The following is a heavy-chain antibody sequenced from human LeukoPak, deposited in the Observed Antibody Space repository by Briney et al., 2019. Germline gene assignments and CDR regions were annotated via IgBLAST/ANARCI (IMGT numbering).Heavy chain of an antibody. V-gene: IGHV3-9*01. CDR2: ISSNSDDI. D-gene: IGHD2-15*01. J-gene: IGHJ4*02. CDR3: AKDRYCTSSSCPIDY. CDR1: GFNFDEYA. Sequence: GGSLRLSCVGSGFNFDEYAMHWVRQPPGKGLEWVSGISSNSDDIGYADSVKGRFPISRDSAKKSLYLQMNSLRAEDTALYYCAKDRYCTSSSCPIDYWGRGTLVTVSS.